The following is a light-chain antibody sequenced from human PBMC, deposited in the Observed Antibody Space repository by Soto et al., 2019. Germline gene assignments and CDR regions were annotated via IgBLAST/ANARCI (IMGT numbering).Light chain of an antibody. CDR3: QQYGSSPLT. J-gene: IGKJ1*01. CDR1: QSVSSSS. V-gene: IGKV3-20*01. Sequence: EIVMTQSPGTLSLSPGERATLSCRASQSVSSSSLAWYQHQPGQAPRLLVYGASSRATGIPDRFSGSGSGTDFTLTISRLEPEDFALYYCQQYGSSPLTVGQGTKVDIK. CDR2: GAS.